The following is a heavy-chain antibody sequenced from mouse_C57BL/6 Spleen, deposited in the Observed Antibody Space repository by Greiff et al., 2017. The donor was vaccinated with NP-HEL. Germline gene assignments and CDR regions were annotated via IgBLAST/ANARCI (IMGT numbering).Heavy chain of an antibody. J-gene: IGHJ3*01. CDR1: GYTFTDYE. V-gene: IGHV1-15*01. Sequence: VQLQQSGAELVRPGASVTLSCKASGYTFTDYEMDWVKQTPVHGLEWIGAIDPETGGTAYNQKFKGKAILTADKSSSTAYMELRSLTSEDSAVYYCTRWRRFAYWGQGTLVTVSA. CDR2: IDPETGGT. CDR3: TRWRRFAY.